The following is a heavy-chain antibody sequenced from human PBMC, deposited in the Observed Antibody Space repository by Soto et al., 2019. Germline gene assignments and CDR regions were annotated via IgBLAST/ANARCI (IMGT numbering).Heavy chain of an antibody. D-gene: IGHD2-2*01. CDR3: ARDPRGPPLVPAVMGSYGMDV. J-gene: IGHJ6*02. V-gene: IGHV4-31*03. CDR1: GGSISSGGYY. Sequence: QVQLQESGPGLVKPSQTLSLTCTVSGGSISSGGYYWSWIRQHPGKGLEWIGYIYYSGSTYYNPSPKSRVTISVDTSKNQFSLKLSSVTAADTAVYYCARDPRGPPLVPAVMGSYGMDVWGQGTTVTVSS. CDR2: IYYSGST.